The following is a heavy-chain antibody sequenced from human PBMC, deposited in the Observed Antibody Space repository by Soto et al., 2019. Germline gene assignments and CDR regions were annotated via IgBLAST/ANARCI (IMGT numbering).Heavy chain of an antibody. D-gene: IGHD3-16*01. CDR3: AKGGYYSLFDI. Sequence: HPGGSLRLSCIASGFPFSSYAMSWVRQTPGKGLEWVSGISGSGGRTYYADSVKGRFTISRDNSNNTLSLQMHILRVEDTAVYFCAKGGYYSLFDIWGQGTMVTVSS. J-gene: IGHJ3*02. CDR1: GFPFSSYA. V-gene: IGHV3-23*01. CDR2: ISGSGGRT.